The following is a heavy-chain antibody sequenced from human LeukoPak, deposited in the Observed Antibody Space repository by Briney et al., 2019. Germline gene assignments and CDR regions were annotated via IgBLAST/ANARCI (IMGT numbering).Heavy chain of an antibody. CDR2: ISYDGSNK. J-gene: IGHJ4*02. V-gene: IGHV3-30*03. Sequence: GGSLRLSCAASGFTLSSYGMHWVRQAPGKGLEWVAVISYDGSNKYYADSVKGRFTISRDNSKNTLYLQMNSLRAEDTAVYYCASTFYGDSPPYWGQGTLVTVSS. CDR1: GFTLSSYG. D-gene: IGHD4-17*01. CDR3: ASTFYGDSPPY.